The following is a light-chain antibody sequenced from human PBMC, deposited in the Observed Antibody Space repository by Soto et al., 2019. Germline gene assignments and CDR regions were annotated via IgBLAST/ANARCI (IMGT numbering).Light chain of an antibody. J-gene: IGKJ4*01. V-gene: IGKV1-33*01. Sequence: DIQMTQSPSSLSTSVGERVTITCQASQDISNSLNWYQQKPGKAPNLLIYEASKLQTGVPSRFSGGGSGTHFTFTISNLQPEDIATYYCQQASSFPLTFGGGTKVEI. CDR2: EAS. CDR1: QDISNS. CDR3: QQASSFPLT.